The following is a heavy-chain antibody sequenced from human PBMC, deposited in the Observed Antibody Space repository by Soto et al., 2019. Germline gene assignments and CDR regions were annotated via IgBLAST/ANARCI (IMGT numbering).Heavy chain of an antibody. CDR1: GFTFTSYT. V-gene: IGHV3-21*06. CDR3: ARARVYATGPLDF. J-gene: IGHJ4*02. Sequence: PGGSLRLSCAASGFTFTSYTMNWVRQAPGKGLEWVSSISSSDYIYYADSMKGRVTISRDNAKNSLFLDMNSLTGEDTAVYYCARARVYATGPLDFWGQGTLVTVS. CDR2: ISSSDYI. D-gene: IGHD6-13*01.